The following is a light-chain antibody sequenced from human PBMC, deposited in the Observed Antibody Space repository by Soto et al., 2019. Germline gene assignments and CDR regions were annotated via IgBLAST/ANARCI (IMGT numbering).Light chain of an antibody. Sequence: EIVMTQSPATLSVSPGERATLSCRASQSVSSNLAWYQQKPGQAPRLLIYGAFTRATDIPVRFSGSGSGTEFTLTISSLQSEDFAVYYCQQYKNCPPLTFGGGTKVEIK. J-gene: IGKJ4*01. CDR2: GAF. CDR1: QSVSSN. V-gene: IGKV3-15*01. CDR3: QQYKNCPPLT.